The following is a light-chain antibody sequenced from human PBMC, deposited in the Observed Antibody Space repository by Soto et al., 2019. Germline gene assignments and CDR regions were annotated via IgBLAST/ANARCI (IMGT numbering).Light chain of an antibody. Sequence: DIQLTQSPSFLSASVGDRVTITCRASQGIRSYLAWYQQRPGKAPELLIYGASTLRTGGASRFSGSGSGTEFTLTISILQPEDFATYFCQQLNTFPPFFTFGPGTKVDIK. CDR2: GAS. V-gene: IGKV1-9*01. CDR1: QGIRSY. J-gene: IGKJ3*01. CDR3: QQLNTFPPFFT.